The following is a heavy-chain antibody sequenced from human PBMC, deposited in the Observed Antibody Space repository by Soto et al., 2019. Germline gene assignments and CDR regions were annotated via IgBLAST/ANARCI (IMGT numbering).Heavy chain of an antibody. V-gene: IGHV2-5*02. Sequence: QITLRESGPTLVKPTQTLTLTCNFSGFSLSSPAVGVNWIRQPPGKAPEWLALMYWDDDKRYNPSLKSRLTITKDTSKNQVVLTMTNMDPVDTATYYCAHGSGWLSDYWGQGTLVTVSS. CDR1: GFSLSSPAVG. CDR3: AHGSGWLSDY. D-gene: IGHD6-13*01. CDR2: MYWDDDK. J-gene: IGHJ4*02.